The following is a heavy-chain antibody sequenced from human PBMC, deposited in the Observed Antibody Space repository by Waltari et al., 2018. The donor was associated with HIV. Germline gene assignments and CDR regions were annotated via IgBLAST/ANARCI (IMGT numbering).Heavy chain of an antibody. CDR2: TNAGNDNT. CDR3: ARWFSSSWYYYGMDV. Sequence: QVQLVQSGAEVKKPGASVKVSCKASGYTLTSYAIHWVRQAPGQRLEWMGWTNAGNDNTKYSQKFQGRVTITRDTAANTAYMEMSSLRSEDMAVYYCARWFSSSWYYYGMDVWGQGTTVTGSS. D-gene: IGHD6-13*01. CDR1: GYTLTSYA. J-gene: IGHJ6*02. V-gene: IGHV1-3*01.